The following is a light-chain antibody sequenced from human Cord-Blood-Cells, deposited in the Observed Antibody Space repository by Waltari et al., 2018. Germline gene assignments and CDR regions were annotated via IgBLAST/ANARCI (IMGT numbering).Light chain of an antibody. CDR3: SSYTSSSTLVV. Sequence: QSALTQPASVSGSPGQPITISCTGTSSDVGGYNYVSWYQQHPGKAPKLMIYDVSNRPSWVSNRFAGSKAGNTASLTISGLQAEDEADYYCSSYTSSSTLVVFGGGTKLTVL. J-gene: IGLJ2*01. V-gene: IGLV2-14*01. CDR1: SSDVGGYNY. CDR2: DVS.